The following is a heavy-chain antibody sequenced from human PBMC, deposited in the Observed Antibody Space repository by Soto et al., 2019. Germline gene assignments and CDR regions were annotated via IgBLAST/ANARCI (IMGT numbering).Heavy chain of an antibody. V-gene: IGHV1-18*04. Sequence: AAVKVSCKASGYTFTSYGISWVRQAPGQGLEWMGWISAYNGNTNYAQQLQGRVTMTPDTSTSTPYMELRSLKSDDTAVYYCAMSRYDFWSGYPSAEYFQHWGHCTLVTVSS. CDR3: AMSRYDFWSGYPSAEYFQH. CDR1: GYTFTSYG. D-gene: IGHD3-3*01. CDR2: ISAYNGNT. J-gene: IGHJ1*01.